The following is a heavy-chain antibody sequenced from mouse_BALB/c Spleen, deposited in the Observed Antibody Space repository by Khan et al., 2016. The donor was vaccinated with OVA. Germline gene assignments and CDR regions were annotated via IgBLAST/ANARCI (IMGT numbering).Heavy chain of an antibody. CDR3: ARERIDY. CDR1: GYTFTSYW. CDR2: INPTSGYT. J-gene: IGHJ2*01. Sequence: QVQLQQSGAELAKPGASVKMSCTASGYTFTSYWMHWIKQRPGQGLEWIGYINPTSGYTDYNQKFKDKATLTADKSSSTAYMQLSSLTSDDSAVYYGARERIDYWGQGTALTVSS. V-gene: IGHV1-7*01.